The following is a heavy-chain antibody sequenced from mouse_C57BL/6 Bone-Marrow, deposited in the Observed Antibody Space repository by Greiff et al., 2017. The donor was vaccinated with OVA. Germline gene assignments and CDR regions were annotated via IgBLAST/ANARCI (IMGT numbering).Heavy chain of an antibody. V-gene: IGHV7-1*01. J-gene: IGHJ3*01. D-gene: IGHD1-1*01. Sequence: EVKVVESGGGLVQSGRSLRLSCATSGFTFSDFYMEWVRQAPGKGLEWIAASRNKANDYTTEYSASVKGRFIVSRDTSQSILYLQMNALRAEDTAIYYCARDERTVVEGAWFAYWGQGTLVTVSA. CDR1: GFTFSDFY. CDR3: ARDERTVVEGAWFAY. CDR2: SRNKANDYTT.